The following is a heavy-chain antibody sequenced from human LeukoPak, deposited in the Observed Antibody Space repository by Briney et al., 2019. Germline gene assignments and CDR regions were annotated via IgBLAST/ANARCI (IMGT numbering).Heavy chain of an antibody. CDR1: GGSISSSTYF. CDR2: ISYNGTT. J-gene: IGHJ5*02. CDR3: AREAGWFDP. V-gene: IGHV4-39*07. D-gene: IGHD6-19*01. Sequence: SETLSLTCIVSGGSISSSTYFWGWIRQPPGKGLEWIGIISYNGTTYYNPSLKRRVTISVDTSKNQFSLRLNSVTAADTAVYYCAREAGWFDPWGQGTLVTVSS.